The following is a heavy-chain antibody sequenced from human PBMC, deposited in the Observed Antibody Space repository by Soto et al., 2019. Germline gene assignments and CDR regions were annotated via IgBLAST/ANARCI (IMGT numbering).Heavy chain of an antibody. CDR3: ARELRYYYGSGSYYNPEDYYYYYGMDV. CDR1: GFTFSSYS. CDR2: ISSSSSTI. V-gene: IGHV3-48*01. D-gene: IGHD3-10*01. J-gene: IGHJ6*02. Sequence: PGGSLRLSCAASGFTFSSYSMNLVRQAPGKGLEWVSYISSSSSTIYYADSVKGRFTISRDNAKNSLYLQMNSLRAEDTAVYYCARELRYYYGSGSYYNPEDYYYYYGMDVWGQGTTVTVSS.